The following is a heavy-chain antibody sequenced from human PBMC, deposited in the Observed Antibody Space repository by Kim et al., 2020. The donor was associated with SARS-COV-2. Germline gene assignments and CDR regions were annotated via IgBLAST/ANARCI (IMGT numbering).Heavy chain of an antibody. J-gene: IGHJ4*02. Sequence: GGSLRLSCAASGFTFSSYAMHWVRQAPGKGLEWVAVISYDGSNKYYADSVKGRFTISRDNSKNTLYLQMNSLRAEDTAVYYCASVAYAMVTEWVYWGQGT. CDR3: ASVAYAMVTEWVY. CDR2: ISYDGSNK. CDR1: GFTFSSYA. V-gene: IGHV3-30*04. D-gene: IGHD5-18*01.